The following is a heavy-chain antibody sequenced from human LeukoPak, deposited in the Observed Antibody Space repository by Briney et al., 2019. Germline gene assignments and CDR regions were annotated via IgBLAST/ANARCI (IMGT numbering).Heavy chain of an antibody. D-gene: IGHD6-13*01. V-gene: IGHV3-21*01. CDR3: ARVPKYSSSWFHYFDY. Sequence: GGSLRLSCAASGFTFSSYSMNWVRQAPGKGLEWFSSISSSSSYIYYADSVKGRFTISRDNAKNSLYLQMNSLRAEDTAVYYCARVPKYSSSWFHYFDYWGQGTLVTVSS. CDR2: ISSSSSYI. CDR1: GFTFSSYS. J-gene: IGHJ4*02.